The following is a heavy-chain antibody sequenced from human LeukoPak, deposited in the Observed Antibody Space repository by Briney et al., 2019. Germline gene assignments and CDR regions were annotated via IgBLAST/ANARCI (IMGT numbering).Heavy chain of an antibody. V-gene: IGHV1-69*04. CDR2: IIPILGIA. Sequence: SVKVSCKASGGTFSSYAISWVRQAPGQGLEWMGRIIPILGIANYAQKFQGRVTITADKSTSTAYMELSSLRSEDTAVYYCAQTPVDTLGHWFDPWGQGTLVTVSS. CDR3: AQTPVDTLGHWFDP. CDR1: GGTFSSYA. D-gene: IGHD5-18*01. J-gene: IGHJ5*02.